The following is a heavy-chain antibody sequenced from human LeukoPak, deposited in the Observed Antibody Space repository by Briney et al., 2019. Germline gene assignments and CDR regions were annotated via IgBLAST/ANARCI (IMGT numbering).Heavy chain of an antibody. Sequence: GASVKVSCKVSGCTLTELSMHWVRQAPGKGLEWMGGFDPEDGETIYAQKFQGRVTMTEDTSTDTAYMELSSLRSEDTAVYYCATGSGGNFDFDCWGQGTLVTVSS. CDR2: FDPEDGET. J-gene: IGHJ4*02. CDR1: GCTLTELS. V-gene: IGHV1-24*01. D-gene: IGHD4-23*01. CDR3: ATGSGGNFDFDC.